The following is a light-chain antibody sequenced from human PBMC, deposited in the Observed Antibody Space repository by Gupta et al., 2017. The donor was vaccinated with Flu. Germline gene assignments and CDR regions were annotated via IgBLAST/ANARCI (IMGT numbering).Light chain of an antibody. Sequence: SALPQPASVSGSPGQSITISCPGTSSDVGGYNYVSWYQQHPGKAPKLMIYEVSNRPAGVANRVSGSKSGNTASLTISGHQAEDEADDYCSPYPSSSTVVFGGGTKLTVL. CDR3: SPYPSSSTVV. J-gene: IGLJ2*01. CDR2: EVS. V-gene: IGLV2-14*01. CDR1: SSDVGGYNY.